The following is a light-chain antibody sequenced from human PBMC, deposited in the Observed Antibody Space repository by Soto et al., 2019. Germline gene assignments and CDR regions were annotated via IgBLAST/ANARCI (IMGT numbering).Light chain of an antibody. CDR3: SSYAGGSTYV. V-gene: IGLV2-23*01. CDR2: EGV. CDR1: SSDVATFDL. Sequence: QSVLTQHASVSASPGQSITISGTATSSDVATFDLVSWYQQHPGKAPKRIIYEGVKRPSGVSNRFSGAKSGNTASLTISGLQAEDEADYYCSSYAGGSTYVFGTGTKVTVL. J-gene: IGLJ1*01.